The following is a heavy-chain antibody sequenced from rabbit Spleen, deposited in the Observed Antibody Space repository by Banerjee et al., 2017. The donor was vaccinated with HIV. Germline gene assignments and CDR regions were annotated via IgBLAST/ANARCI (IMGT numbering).Heavy chain of an antibody. CDR3: ARDTGSSFSSYG. D-gene: IGHD8-1*01. J-gene: IGHJ6*01. Sequence: QQQLVESGGGLVTLGGSLKLSCEVSGIDFRSFGINWVRQAPGKGLEWIGCIYAGSGGFTYYASWAKGRFTCSKTSSTTVTLQMTSLTAADTATYFCARDTGSSFSSYG. CDR2: IYAGSGGFT. CDR1: GIDFRSFG. V-gene: IGHV1S45*01.